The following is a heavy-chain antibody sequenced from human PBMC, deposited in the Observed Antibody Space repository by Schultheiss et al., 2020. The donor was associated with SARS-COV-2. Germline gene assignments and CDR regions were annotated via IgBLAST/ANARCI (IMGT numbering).Heavy chain of an antibody. Sequence: GGSLRLSCAASGFTFSSYAMSWVRQAPGKGLEWVSGVTGSGGSTYYADSVKGRFTISRENSKNTLYLQMNSLRAEDTALYYCAKDKASGELLDLFDFWGQGTLVTVSS. J-gene: IGHJ4*02. V-gene: IGHV3-23*01. CDR3: AKDKASGELLDLFDF. CDR1: GFTFSSYA. CDR2: VTGSGGST. D-gene: IGHD1-26*01.